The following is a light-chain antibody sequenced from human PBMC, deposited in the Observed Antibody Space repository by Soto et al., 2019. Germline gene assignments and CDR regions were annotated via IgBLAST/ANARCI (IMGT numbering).Light chain of an antibody. CDR2: DTS. J-gene: IGKJ1*01. V-gene: IGKV1-16*01. CDR3: QQYNSYSQT. Sequence: QMTQSPSSLSASVGDRVTMTCRASQGIRKDLAWYQQKPGKAPKLLIYDTSSLQSGVPSRFSGSGSGTEFTLTISSLQPDDFATYYCQQYNSYSQTFGQGTKVDIK. CDR1: QGIRKD.